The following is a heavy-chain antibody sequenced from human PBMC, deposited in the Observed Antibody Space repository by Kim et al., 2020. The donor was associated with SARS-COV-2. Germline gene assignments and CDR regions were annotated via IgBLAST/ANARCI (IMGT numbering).Heavy chain of an antibody. D-gene: IGHD3-9*01. CDR3: ARGILTVGYFDL. Sequence: SETLSLTCAVYGGSFSGYYWSWIRQPPGKGLEWIGEINHSGSTNYNPSLKSRVTISVDTSKNQFSLKLSSVTAADTAVYYCARGILTVGYFDLWGRGTLVTVSS. V-gene: IGHV4-34*01. CDR1: GGSFSGYY. J-gene: IGHJ2*01. CDR2: INHSGST.